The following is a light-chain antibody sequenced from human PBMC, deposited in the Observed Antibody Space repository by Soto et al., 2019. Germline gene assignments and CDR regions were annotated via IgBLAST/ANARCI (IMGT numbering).Light chain of an antibody. CDR3: QQYNSYQYT. J-gene: IGKJ2*01. Sequence: EIVMTQSPATLSVSPGERATLSCRASQSVSSNLAWYQQKPGQAPRLLIYGASTRATGIPARFSGSGSGTDFTLTISSLQSEDFAVYYCQQYNSYQYTFGQGTKLEIK. CDR1: QSVSSN. CDR2: GAS. V-gene: IGKV3-15*01.